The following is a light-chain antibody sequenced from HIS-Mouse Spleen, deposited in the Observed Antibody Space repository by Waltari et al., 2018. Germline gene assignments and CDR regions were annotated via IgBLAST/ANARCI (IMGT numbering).Light chain of an antibody. CDR3: CSYAGSNTWV. CDR1: SSDVGSYNL. CDR2: EGS. Sequence: QSALTQPASVSGSPGQSITISCTGTSSDVGSYNLVSWYQQHPGKAPKLMISEGSKRPSGFSIRFSGSKSGNTASLTISGLQAEDEADYYCCSYAGSNTWVFGGGTKLTVL. J-gene: IGLJ3*02. V-gene: IGLV2-23*01.